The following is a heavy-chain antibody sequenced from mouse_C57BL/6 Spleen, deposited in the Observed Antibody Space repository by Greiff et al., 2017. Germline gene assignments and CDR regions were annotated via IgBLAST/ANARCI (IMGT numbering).Heavy chain of an antibody. CDR1: GYAFSSYW. V-gene: IGHV1-80*01. J-gene: IGHJ1*03. CDR3: ARKNGYYRYWYFDG. CDR2: IYPGDGDT. Sequence: VQLQESGAELVKPGASVKISCKASGYAFSSYWMNWVKQRPGKGLEWIGQIYPGDGDTNYNGKFKGKATLTADKSSSTAYMQLSSLTSEDSAVYFCARKNGYYRYWYFDGWGTGATVTVSS. D-gene: IGHD2-3*01.